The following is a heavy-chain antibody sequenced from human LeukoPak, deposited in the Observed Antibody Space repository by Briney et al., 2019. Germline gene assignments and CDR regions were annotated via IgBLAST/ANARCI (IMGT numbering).Heavy chain of an antibody. V-gene: IGHV4-39*01. D-gene: IGHD4-17*01. J-gene: IGHJ4*02. Sequence: SETLSLTCTVSGGSISSTTYFWGWIRQPPGKGLEWIGTIYYSGSAYYNLSLKSRVSVAVDTSNNQFSLKLSSVTAADTAVYYCARLSVTPGFFDSWGQGTLVTVSS. CDR3: ARLSVTPGFFDS. CDR2: IYYSGSA. CDR1: GGSISSTTYF.